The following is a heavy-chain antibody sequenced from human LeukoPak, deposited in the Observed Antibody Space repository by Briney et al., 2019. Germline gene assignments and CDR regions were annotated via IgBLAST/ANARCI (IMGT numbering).Heavy chain of an antibody. CDR3: ARGTPGIAAAAKGSFDY. Sequence: SETLSLTCAVYGGSFSDYYWSWIRQPPGKGLEWIGEINHSGSTNYNPSLKSRVTISVDTSKNQFSLKLSSVTAADTAVYYCARGTPGIAAAAKGSFDYWGQGTLVTVSS. V-gene: IGHV4-34*01. J-gene: IGHJ4*02. CDR1: GGSFSDYY. CDR2: INHSGST. D-gene: IGHD6-13*01.